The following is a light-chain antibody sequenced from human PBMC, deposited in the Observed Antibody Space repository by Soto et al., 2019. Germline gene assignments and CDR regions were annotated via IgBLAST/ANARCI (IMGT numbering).Light chain of an antibody. CDR3: MQALQTSWT. CDR2: FGS. CDR1: QSLLHSNGYNY. V-gene: IGKV2-28*01. Sequence: DIVMTQSPLSLPVTPGEPASISCRSSQSLLHSNGYNYLDWYLQKPGQSPQLLIYFGSNRASGVPDRFSGSGSGTDFTLKISRGEAEDVGVYYCMQALQTSWTFGQGTKVDI. J-gene: IGKJ1*01.